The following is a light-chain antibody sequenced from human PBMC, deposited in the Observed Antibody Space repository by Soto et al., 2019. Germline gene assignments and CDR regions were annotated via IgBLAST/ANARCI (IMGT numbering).Light chain of an antibody. CDR3: QQSYSTRWT. Sequence: EIVLTQSPATLSAFPGDRVTLSCRASQALNTRLAWYQHKPGQAPRLLIYLTSNRAAGVPARFSAWGSETDFTLTISDVEPEDFATYYCQQSYSTRWTFGQGTKVEIK. CDR1: QALNTR. CDR2: LTS. V-gene: IGKV3D-11*01. J-gene: IGKJ1*01.